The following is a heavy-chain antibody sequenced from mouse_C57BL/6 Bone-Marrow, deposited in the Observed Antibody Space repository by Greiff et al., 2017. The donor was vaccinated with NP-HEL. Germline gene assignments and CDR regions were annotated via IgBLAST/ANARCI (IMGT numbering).Heavy chain of an antibody. Sequence: VKLMESGPGLVAPSQSLSISCTASGFSLTSYAISWVRQPPGQGLEWLGVICTGGGTNYNSALKSRLSISKDNTKSQVYLKMSRLQTYDTARYYCSRIRPYYYGSDYFDCWGQGTTLTVSS. CDR3: SRIRPYYYGSDYFDC. J-gene: IGHJ2*01. CDR2: ICTGGGT. V-gene: IGHV2-9-1*01. D-gene: IGHD1-1*01. CDR1: GFSLTSYA.